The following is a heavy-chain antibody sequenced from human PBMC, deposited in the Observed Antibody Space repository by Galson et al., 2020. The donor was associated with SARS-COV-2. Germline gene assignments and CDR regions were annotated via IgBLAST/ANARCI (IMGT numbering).Heavy chain of an antibody. Sequence: GGSLRLSCAASGFTFSSYGMHWVRQAPGKGLEWVAVISYEERNKYYADSVKGRFTISRDNSKNTLYLQMNSLRAEDTAVYYCAKDLSYSSSWYGMNGYYYYCMDVWGQGTTVTVSS. CDR3: AKDLSYSSSWYGMNGYYYYCMDV. D-gene: IGHD6-13*01. J-gene: IGHJ6*02. V-gene: IGHV3-30*18. CDR2: ISYEERNK. CDR1: GFTFSSYG.